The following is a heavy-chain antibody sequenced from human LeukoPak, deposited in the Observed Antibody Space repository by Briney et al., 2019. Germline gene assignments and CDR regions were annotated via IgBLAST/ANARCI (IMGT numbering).Heavy chain of an antibody. CDR3: ARVSDLGFCSGGSCPGENWFDP. CDR1: GGSISSYY. V-gene: IGHV4-59*12. J-gene: IGHJ5*02. Sequence: PSETLSLTCTVSGGSISSYYWSWIRQPPGKGLEWIGYIYYSGSTNYNPSLKSRVTMSVDTSRNQFSLNLSSVTAADTAVYYCARVSDLGFCSGGSCPGENWFDPWGQGTLVTVSS. D-gene: IGHD2-15*01. CDR2: IYYSGST.